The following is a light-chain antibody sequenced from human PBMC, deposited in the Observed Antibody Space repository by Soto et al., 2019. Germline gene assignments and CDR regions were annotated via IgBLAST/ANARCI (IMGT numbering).Light chain of an antibody. CDR3: SSYAGRSMYV. CDR2: GVT. J-gene: IGLJ1*01. CDR1: RSNVGTYDY. V-gene: IGLV2-8*01. Sequence: QSVITQLASSSGSPGRYYTFSCTETRSNVGTYDYGSWYQQYPGKAPKLLIYGVTRRPSGVPDRFSGSKSGNTAALTVSGLQAEDQAYYYCSSYAGRSMYVYGTGPKVTVL.